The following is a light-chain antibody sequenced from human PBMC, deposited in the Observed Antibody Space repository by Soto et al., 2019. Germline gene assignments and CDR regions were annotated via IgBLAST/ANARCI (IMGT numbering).Light chain of an antibody. CDR2: GAS. J-gene: IGKJ5*01. CDR1: QSVSNSH. CDR3: QQRSNWPPFT. Sequence: EILLTQSPGPLSLSPGERATLSCRASQSVSNSHLAWYQQKPGQAPRLLIYGASIRATGIPDRFSGSGSGTDFTLTISSLEPEDFAVYYCQQRSNWPPFTFGQGTRLEI. V-gene: IGKV3D-20*02.